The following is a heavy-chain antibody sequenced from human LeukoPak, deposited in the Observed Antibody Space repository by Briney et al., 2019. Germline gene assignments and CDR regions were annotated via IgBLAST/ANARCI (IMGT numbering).Heavy chain of an antibody. V-gene: IGHV3-48*04. CDR1: GFTFSSYW. CDR3: ARESTGRSIDY. CDR2: ISSSGTTT. J-gene: IGHJ4*02. Sequence: PGGSLRLSCAASGFTFSSYWMHWVRQAPGKGLEWISYISSSGTTTHFADSVKGRFTISRDNAKNSLYLQMNSLRAEDTAVYYCARESTGRSIDYWGQGTLVTVSS. D-gene: IGHD4-11*01.